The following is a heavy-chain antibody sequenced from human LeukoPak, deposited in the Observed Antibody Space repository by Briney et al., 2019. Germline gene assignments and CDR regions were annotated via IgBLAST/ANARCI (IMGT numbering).Heavy chain of an antibody. V-gene: IGHV4-59*01. CDR2: IYYSGST. CDR3: ARDRFGGYGAFDI. Sequence: PAATLSLTATVWGSSISTYYWIWIQQPPGKGLEWIGYIYYSGSTNYNPSLKSRVTISVDTSKNQFSLKLSSVTAADTAVYYCARDRFGGYGAFDIWGQGTMVTVSS. J-gene: IGHJ3*02. D-gene: IGHD3-22*01. CDR1: GSSISTYY.